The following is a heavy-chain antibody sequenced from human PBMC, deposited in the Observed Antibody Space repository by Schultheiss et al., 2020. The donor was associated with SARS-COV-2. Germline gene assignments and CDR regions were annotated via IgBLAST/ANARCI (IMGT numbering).Heavy chain of an antibody. CDR3: ARLEVGGRISVSFQH. CDR2: IYYSGST. D-gene: IGHD3-10*01. V-gene: IGHV4-59*12. CDR1: GGSFSGYY. Sequence: SETLSLTCAVYGGSFSGYYWSWIRQPPGKGLEWIGYIYYSGSTNYNPSLKSRVTISVDKSKNQFSLKLSSVTAADTAVYYCARLEVGGRISVSFQHWGQGTLVTVSS. J-gene: IGHJ1*01.